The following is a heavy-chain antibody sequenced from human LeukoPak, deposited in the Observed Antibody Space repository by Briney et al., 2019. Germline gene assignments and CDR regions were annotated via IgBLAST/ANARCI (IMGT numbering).Heavy chain of an antibody. V-gene: IGHV3-7*01. CDR3: ERDPKWLDY. CDR2: IDQEGSGK. CDR1: GFTFSSYW. J-gene: IGHJ4*02. D-gene: IGHD5-12*01. Sequence: GGSLRLSCAASGFTFSSYWTSWVRQAPGKGLEWVANIDQEGSGKYYVDSVEGRFTISRDNAKNSLYLQMNSLRAEDTAVYYCERDPKWLDYWGQGTLVTVSS.